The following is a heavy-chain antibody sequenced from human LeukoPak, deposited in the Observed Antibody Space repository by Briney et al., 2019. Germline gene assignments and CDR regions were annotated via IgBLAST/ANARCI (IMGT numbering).Heavy chain of an antibody. CDR3: TRQRYYYDSSGYYDY. D-gene: IGHD3-22*01. Sequence: GGSLRLSCAASGFTFSSYAMSWVRQAPGKGLEWVSAIRGSGDRTHYADSVKGRFTISRDDSKNTAYLQMNSLKTEDTAVYYCTRQRYYYDSSGYYDYWGQGTLVTVSS. V-gene: IGHV3-23*01. CDR1: GFTFSSYA. J-gene: IGHJ4*02. CDR2: IRGSGDRT.